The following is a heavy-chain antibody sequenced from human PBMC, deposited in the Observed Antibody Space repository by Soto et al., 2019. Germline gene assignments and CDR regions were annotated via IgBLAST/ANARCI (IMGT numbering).Heavy chain of an antibody. Sequence: QVQLQESGPGLVKPSQTLSLTCTVSGGSISSGGYYWSWIRQHPGKGLEWIGYIYYSGSTYYNPSLKRRVTISVDTSKNQFSLKLSSVTAADTAVYYCAREYCSSTSCPNWFDPWGQGTLVTVSS. CDR3: AREYCSSTSCPNWFDP. V-gene: IGHV4-31*03. CDR1: GGSISSGGYY. J-gene: IGHJ5*02. CDR2: IYYSGST. D-gene: IGHD2-2*01.